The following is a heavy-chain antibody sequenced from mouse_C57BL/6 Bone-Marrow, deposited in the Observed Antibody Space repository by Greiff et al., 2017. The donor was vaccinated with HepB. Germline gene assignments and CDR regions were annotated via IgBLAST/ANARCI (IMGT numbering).Heavy chain of an antibody. J-gene: IGHJ3*01. Sequence: QVQLQQPGAELVRPGSSVKLSCKASGYTFTSYWMHWVKQRPIQGLEWIGNIDPSDSETHYNQKFKDKATLTVDKSSSTAYMQLSSLTSEDSAVYYCAGTDDYGSSAGFAYWGQGTLVTVSA. CDR1: GYTFTSYW. CDR3: AGTDDYGSSAGFAY. D-gene: IGHD1-1*01. CDR2: IDPSDSET. V-gene: IGHV1-52*01.